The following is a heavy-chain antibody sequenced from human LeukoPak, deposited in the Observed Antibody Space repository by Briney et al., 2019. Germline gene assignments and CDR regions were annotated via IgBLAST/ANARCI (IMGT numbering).Heavy chain of an antibody. V-gene: IGHV1-69*04. D-gene: IGHD3-22*01. CDR3: ASSYYYDSSGLMVDY. CDR1: GGTFSSYA. CDR2: IIPILGIA. J-gene: IGHJ4*02. Sequence: SVKVSCKASGGTFSSYAISWVRQAPGQGLEWMGRIIPILGIANYAQKFQGRDTITADKSTSTAYMELSSPRSEDTAVYYCASSYYYDSSGLMVDYWGQGTLVTVSS.